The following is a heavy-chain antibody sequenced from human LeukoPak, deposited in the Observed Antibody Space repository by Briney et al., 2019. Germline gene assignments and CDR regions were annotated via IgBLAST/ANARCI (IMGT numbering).Heavy chain of an antibody. D-gene: IGHD6-13*01. CDR2: IYYSGST. V-gene: IGHV4-59*01. CDR3: ARDVGVSSSWYSRYYYYYGMDV. CDR1: GGSISSYY. J-gene: IGHJ6*02. Sequence: PSETLSLTCTVSGGSISSYYWSWIRQPPGKGLEWIGYIYYSGSTNYNPSLKSRVTISVDTSNNQFSLKLSSVTAADTAVYYCARDVGVSSSWYSRYYYYYGMDVWGQGTTVTVSS.